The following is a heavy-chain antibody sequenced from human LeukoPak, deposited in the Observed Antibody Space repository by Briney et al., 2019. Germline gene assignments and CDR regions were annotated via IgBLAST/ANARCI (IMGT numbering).Heavy chain of an antibody. J-gene: IGHJ3*02. D-gene: IGHD5-12*01. Sequence: SETLSLTCAVYGGSFSGYYWSWIRQPPGKGLEWIGETNHSGSTNYNPSLKSRVTISVDTSKNQFSLKLSSVTAADTAVYYCARRGLRGSLSSAFDIWGQGTMVTVSS. V-gene: IGHV4-34*01. CDR2: TNHSGST. CDR1: GGSFSGYY. CDR3: ARRGLRGSLSSAFDI.